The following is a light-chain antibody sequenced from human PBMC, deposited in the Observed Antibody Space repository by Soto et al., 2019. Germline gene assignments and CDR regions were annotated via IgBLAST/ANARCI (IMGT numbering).Light chain of an antibody. V-gene: IGKV1-39*01. Sequence: DIQMTQSPSSLSASVGDRVTITCLASQSISSYLNWYQQKPGKAPKLLIYAASSLQRGVPSRFSGSGSGTDFTLTISSLQPEDFATYYCQQSYSTPRTFGQGTKV. J-gene: IGKJ1*01. CDR1: QSISSY. CDR2: AAS. CDR3: QQSYSTPRT.